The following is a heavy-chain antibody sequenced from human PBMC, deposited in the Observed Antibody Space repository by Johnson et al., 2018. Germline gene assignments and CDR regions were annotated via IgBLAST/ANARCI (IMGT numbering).Heavy chain of an antibody. CDR1: GFTFSSYA. CDR2: ISFDGSNR. Sequence: QVQLVESGGGVVQXGRSLRLXCAASGFTFSSYAMHWVRQAPGKGLAWVALISFDGSNRYYADSVKGRFTISRDNSKNTLYLQMNSLRAEDTAVYYCARGGQGAFDIWGQGTMVTVSS. J-gene: IGHJ3*02. CDR3: ARGGQGAFDI. V-gene: IGHV3-30-3*01.